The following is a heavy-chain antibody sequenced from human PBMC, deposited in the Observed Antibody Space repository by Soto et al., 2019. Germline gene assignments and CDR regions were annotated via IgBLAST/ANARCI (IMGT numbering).Heavy chain of an antibody. CDR3: ARGPTDYYDNSANYFLDY. Sequence: QVQLVQSGAEVNKPGASVKVSCKASGYTCITYGVSWVRQAPGQGLDGLGWISTYNGNTRYAERLQGRVTMTTDTTTNTAYMELRNLRSDDTAVYYCARGPTDYYDNSANYFLDYWGQGTLVTVSS. D-gene: IGHD3-22*01. CDR2: ISTYNGNT. J-gene: IGHJ4*02. V-gene: IGHV1-18*01. CDR1: GYTCITYG.